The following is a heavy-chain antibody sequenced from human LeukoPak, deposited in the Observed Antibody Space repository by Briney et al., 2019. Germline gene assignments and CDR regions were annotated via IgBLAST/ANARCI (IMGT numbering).Heavy chain of an antibody. D-gene: IGHD3-3*01. J-gene: IGHJ4*02. CDR1: GFTFSGSG. CDR2: IRYDGSNK. Sequence: GGSLRLSCAASGFTFSGSGMHWVRQAPGKGLEWVTFIRYDGSNKYYTDSVKVRFTISRDNSKNMLYLQMDSLRDEETAVYYCARDYDFWSGYYSPTRGYFGYWGQGTLVTVSS. V-gene: IGHV3-30*02. CDR3: ARDYDFWSGYYSPTRGYFGY.